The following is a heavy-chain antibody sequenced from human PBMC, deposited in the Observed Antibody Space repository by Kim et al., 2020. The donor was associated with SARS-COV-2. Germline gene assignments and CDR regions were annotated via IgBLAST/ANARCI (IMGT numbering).Heavy chain of an antibody. V-gene: IGHV4-34*01. J-gene: IGHJ4*02. CDR2: INHSGST. D-gene: IGHD5-18*01. Sequence: SQTLSLTCAVYGGSFSGYYWSWIRQPPGKGLEWIGEINHSGSTNYNPSLKSRVTISVDTSKNQFSLKLSSVTAADTAVDYCARALRGYSYGYGSNDYWGQ. CDR3: ARALRGYSYGYGSNDY. CDR1: GGSFSGYY.